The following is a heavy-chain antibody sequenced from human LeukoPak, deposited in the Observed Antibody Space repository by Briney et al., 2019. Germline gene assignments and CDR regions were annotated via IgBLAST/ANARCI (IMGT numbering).Heavy chain of an antibody. CDR1: GYTFSRYG. V-gene: IGHV1-18*01. Sequence: SVKVSCKASGYTFSRYGISWVRRPPGQGLEWMGWISGYNGNTKSAQMVQGRVTMTTDTSTSTAYMELRSLRSDDTAVYYCARDYSSVPVGITTMVVVIPLFEYWGQGTLVTVSS. J-gene: IGHJ4*02. CDR3: ARDYSSVPVGITTMVVVIPLFEY. D-gene: IGHD3-22*01. CDR2: ISGYNGNT.